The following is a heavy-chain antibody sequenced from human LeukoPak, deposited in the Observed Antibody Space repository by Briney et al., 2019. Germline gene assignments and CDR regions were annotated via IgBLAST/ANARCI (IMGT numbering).Heavy chain of an antibody. CDR2: IYHSGST. D-gene: IGHD5-12*01. Sequence: SETLSLTCTVSGYSISSGYYWGWIRQPPGKGLERIGSIYHSGSTYYNPSLKSRVTISVDTSKNQFSLKLSSVTAADTAVYYCARVNSGYDWGGGYYYYYMDVWGKGTTVTISS. V-gene: IGHV4-38-2*02. CDR3: ARVNSGYDWGGGYYYYYMDV. CDR1: GYSISSGYY. J-gene: IGHJ6*03.